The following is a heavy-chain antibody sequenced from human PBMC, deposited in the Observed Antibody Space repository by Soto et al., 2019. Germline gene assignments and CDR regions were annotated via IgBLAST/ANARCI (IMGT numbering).Heavy chain of an antibody. CDR2: IYYSGST. Sequence: QLQLQESGPGLVKPSETLSLTCTVSGGSISSSSYYWGWIRQPPGKGLEWIGSIYYSGSTYYNPSLKCRVTISVDTSKNQFSLKLSCVTAADTAVYYCARRGYEFDYWGQGTLVTVSS. CDR3: ARRGYEFDY. CDR1: GGSISSSSYY. V-gene: IGHV4-39*01. J-gene: IGHJ4*02. D-gene: IGHD5-12*01.